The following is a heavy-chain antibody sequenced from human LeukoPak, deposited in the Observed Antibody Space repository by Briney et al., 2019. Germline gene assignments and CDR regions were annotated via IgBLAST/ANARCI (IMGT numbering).Heavy chain of an antibody. CDR1: GSPFTIYC. J-gene: IGHJ3*02. CDR2: IYPGDSDT. Sequence: GESLQISCQGSGSPFTIYCIGGVRQLPGKGLEGMGIIYPGDSDTRYSPSFQGQVTISADKSISTAYLQWSSLKASDTAMYYCARKNDYAFSGAFDIWGQGTMVTVSS. D-gene: IGHD4-17*01. V-gene: IGHV5-51*01. CDR3: ARKNDYAFSGAFDI.